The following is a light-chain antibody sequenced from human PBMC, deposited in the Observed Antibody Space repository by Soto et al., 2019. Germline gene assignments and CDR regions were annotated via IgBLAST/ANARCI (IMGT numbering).Light chain of an antibody. CDR1: SSDVGAYNY. CDR3: ISYTSISTLV. Sequence: QSALTKPASVSGSPGQSITISCTGTSSDVGAYNYVSWYQHHPGKAPKLLIYEVSDRPSGVSNRFSGSKSGNTASLTISGLQTDDEADYYCISYTSISTLVFGSGTKLTVL. J-gene: IGLJ1*01. V-gene: IGLV2-14*01. CDR2: EVS.